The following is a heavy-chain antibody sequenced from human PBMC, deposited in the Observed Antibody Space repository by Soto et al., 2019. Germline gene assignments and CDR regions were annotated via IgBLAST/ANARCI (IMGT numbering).Heavy chain of an antibody. J-gene: IGHJ6*02. Sequence: GAAVKVSCKASGGTFSSYAISWVRQAPGQGLEWMGGIVPIFGTANYAQKFQGRVTITADESTSTAYMELSSLRSEDTAVYYCARHRGHGLRLGIAVAAPEAYYGMDVWGQGTTVTVSS. CDR2: IVPIFGTA. D-gene: IGHD6-19*01. CDR3: ARHRGHGLRLGIAVAAPEAYYGMDV. V-gene: IGHV1-69*13. CDR1: GGTFSSYA.